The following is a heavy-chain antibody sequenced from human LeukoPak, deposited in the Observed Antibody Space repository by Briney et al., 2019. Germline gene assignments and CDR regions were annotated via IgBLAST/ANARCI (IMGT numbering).Heavy chain of an antibody. V-gene: IGHV1-69*05. CDR1: GGTFSSYA. Sequence: GSSVKVSCKASGGTFSSYAISWVRQTPGQGLEWMGGIIPIFGTANYAQKFQGRVTIITDESTSTAYMELSSLRSEDTAVYYCAREGSGYCSSTSCYESTWFDPWGQGTLVTVSS. CDR3: AREGSGYCSSTSCYESTWFDP. J-gene: IGHJ5*02. D-gene: IGHD2-2*01. CDR2: IIPIFGTA.